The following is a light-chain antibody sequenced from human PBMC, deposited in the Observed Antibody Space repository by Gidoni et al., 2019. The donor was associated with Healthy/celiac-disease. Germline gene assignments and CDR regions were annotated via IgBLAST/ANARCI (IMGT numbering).Light chain of an antibody. V-gene: IGKV3-11*01. Sequence: EIVLTQSPATLSLSPGERATLSCRASQRVSSYLAWYQQKPGQAPRLLIYDASNRATGIPARFSGSGSGTDFTLTISSLGPEDFAVYYCQQRSNWPPVFGQGTKVEIK. CDR1: QRVSSY. CDR2: DAS. J-gene: IGKJ1*01. CDR3: QQRSNWPPV.